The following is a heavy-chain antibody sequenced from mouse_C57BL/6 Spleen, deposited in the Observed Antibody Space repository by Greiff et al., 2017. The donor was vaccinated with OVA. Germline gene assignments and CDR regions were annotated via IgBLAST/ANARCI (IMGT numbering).Heavy chain of an antibody. CDR3: ARGGPIYYDAWFAY. V-gene: IGHV3-6*01. D-gene: IGHD2-4*01. J-gene: IGHJ3*01. Sequence: EVQLVESGPGLVKPSQSLSLTCSVTGYSITSGYYWNWIRQFPGNKLEWMGYISYDGSNNYNPSLKNRISITRDTSKNQFFLKLNSVTTEDTATYYCARGGPIYYDAWFAYWGQGTLVTVSA. CDR1: GYSITSGYY. CDR2: ISYDGSN.